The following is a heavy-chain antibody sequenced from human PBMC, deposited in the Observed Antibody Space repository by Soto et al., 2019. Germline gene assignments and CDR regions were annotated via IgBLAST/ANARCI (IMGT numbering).Heavy chain of an antibody. V-gene: IGHV3-7*01. CDR1: GFTFSSYW. J-gene: IGHJ4*02. Sequence: LRLSCAASGFTFSSYWMSWVRQAPGKGLEWVANIKQDGSEKYYVDSVKGRFTISRDNAKNSLYLQMNSLRAEDTAVYYCASTSTVVTYFDYWGQGTLVTVSS. CDR3: ASTSTVVTYFDY. D-gene: IGHD2-21*02. CDR2: IKQDGSEK.